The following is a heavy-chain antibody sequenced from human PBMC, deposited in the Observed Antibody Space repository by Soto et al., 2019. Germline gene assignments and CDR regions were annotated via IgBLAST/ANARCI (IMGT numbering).Heavy chain of an antibody. Sequence: GGSLRLSCAASGFAFSSYAMSWVRQAPGKGLEWVSSISGSTSGTYYADAVKGRFTISRDNSNNPLYLQMNSLRAEHTAVYYPAKDRGLIDPFDYWGQGGLVMVTS. V-gene: IGHV3-23*01. J-gene: IGHJ4*02. CDR1: GFAFSSYA. CDR3: AKDRGLIDPFDY. CDR2: ISGSTSGT. D-gene: IGHD3-16*02.